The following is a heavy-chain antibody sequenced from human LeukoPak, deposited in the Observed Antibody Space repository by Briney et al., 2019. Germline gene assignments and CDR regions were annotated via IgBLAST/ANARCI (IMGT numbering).Heavy chain of an antibody. CDR1: DDSISSGAYS. CDR3: ARELWFANAPGSWLDP. J-gene: IGHJ5*02. Sequence: KSSQTLSLTCVVSDDSISSGAYSWSWIRQLPGKGLEWIGYIFHTGSTFYNPSLKSRLTISVDNSKNQFSLRLSSVTAADTAVYYCARELWFANAPGSWLDPWGQGTLVTVSS. CDR2: IFHTGST. V-gene: IGHV4-30-2*01. D-gene: IGHD3-10*01.